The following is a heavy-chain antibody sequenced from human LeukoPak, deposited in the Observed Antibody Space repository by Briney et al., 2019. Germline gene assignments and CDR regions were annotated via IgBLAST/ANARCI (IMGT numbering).Heavy chain of an antibody. CDR3: AGGGGTEGYSGYDFSFYYYGMDV. D-gene: IGHD5-12*01. CDR1: GYTFTSYA. V-gene: IGHV1-3*01. J-gene: IGHJ6*04. CDR2: INAGNGNT. Sequence: ASLKVSCKASGYTFTSYAMHWVRQAPGQRLEWMGCINAGNGNTKYSQKFQGRVTITRDTSASTAYMKLSSLRSEDTAVYYCAGGGGTEGYSGYDFSFYYYGMDVWGKGTTVTVSS.